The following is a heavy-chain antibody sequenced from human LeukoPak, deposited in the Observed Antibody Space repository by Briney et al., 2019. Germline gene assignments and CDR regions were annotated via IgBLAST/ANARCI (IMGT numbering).Heavy chain of an antibody. CDR3: ARASRYYDSSGYLVGYAFDI. V-gene: IGHV1-2*02. CDR2: INPNSGGT. D-gene: IGHD3-22*01. Sequence: GASVKVSCKASGYTFTGYYMHWVRQAPGQGLEWMGWINPNSGGTNYAQKFQGRVTMTRDTSISTAYMELSRLRSDDTAVYYCARASRYYDSSGYLVGYAFDIWGQGTMVTVSS. CDR1: GYTFTGYY. J-gene: IGHJ3*02.